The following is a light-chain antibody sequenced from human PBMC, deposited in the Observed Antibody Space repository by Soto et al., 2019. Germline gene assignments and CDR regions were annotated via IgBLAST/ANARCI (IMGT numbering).Light chain of an antibody. Sequence: QSALTQPASMSGSPGQSITISCTGTSSDVGGYNFVSWFQHHPGKAPKLIIYDVSNRPSGVSSRFSGSKSGNTASLTISGLQADDEADFYCSSYTSSTPPYVFGTGTKLTVL. CDR2: DVS. CDR1: SSDVGGYNF. V-gene: IGLV2-14*03. J-gene: IGLJ1*01. CDR3: SSYTSSTPPYV.